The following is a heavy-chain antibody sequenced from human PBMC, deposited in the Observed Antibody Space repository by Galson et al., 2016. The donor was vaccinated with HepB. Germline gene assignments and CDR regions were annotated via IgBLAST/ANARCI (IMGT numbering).Heavy chain of an antibody. CDR3: AREYITGTSGGYYHGMDV. CDR1: GYTFISYY. D-gene: IGHD1-20*01. CDR2: INPSGGST. V-gene: IGHV1-46*01. Sequence: SVKVSCKASGYTFISYYMHWVRQAPGQGLEWMGIINPSGGSTSYAQKFQGRVTMTRDTSTSTVYMDLSGLRSEDTAVYYCAREYITGTSGGYYHGMDVWGQGTTVNVSS. J-gene: IGHJ6*02.